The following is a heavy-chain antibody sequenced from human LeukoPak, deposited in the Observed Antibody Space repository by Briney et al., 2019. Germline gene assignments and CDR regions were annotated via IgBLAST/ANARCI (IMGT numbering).Heavy chain of an antibody. CDR1: GFTFSSYW. V-gene: IGHV3-74*01. J-gene: IGHJ4*02. D-gene: IGHD2-15*01. CDR2: INSDGSST. CDR3: AGCSCSSVSCNRPCDY. Sequence: PGGSLRLSCAASGFTFSSYWMHWVRQAPGKGLVWVSRINSDGSSTDYADSVKGRFTISRDNAKNTLYLQMNSLRAEDTAVYYCAGCSCSSVSCNRPCDYWGQGTLVTVSS.